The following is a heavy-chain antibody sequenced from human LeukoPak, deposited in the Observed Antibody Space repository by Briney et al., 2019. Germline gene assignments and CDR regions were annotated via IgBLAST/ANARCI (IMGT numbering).Heavy chain of an antibody. CDR3: ARGGSYTPY. Sequence: SETLSLTCTVSGGSIRSYYWSWIRQPPGKGLEWIGYIDYSGSPNYKPSLKSRVTISVDTSKNQFSLKVSSVTAADTAVYYCARGGSYTPYWGQGTLVTVSP. J-gene: IGHJ4*02. V-gene: IGHV4-59*08. D-gene: IGHD1-26*01. CDR1: GGSIRSYY. CDR2: IDYSGSP.